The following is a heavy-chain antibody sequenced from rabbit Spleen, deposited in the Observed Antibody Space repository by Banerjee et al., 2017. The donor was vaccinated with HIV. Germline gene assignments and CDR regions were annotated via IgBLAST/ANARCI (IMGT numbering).Heavy chain of an antibody. D-gene: IGHD4-1*01. CDR1: GFSFSGVYC. Sequence: QEQLVESGGGLVKPGGTLTLTCKASGFSFSGVYCMSWVRQAQGKGLESIACISADINDDTYYASWAKGRFTISKTSSTTVTLQMTSLTAADTATYFCARYDGDWGEDLWGQGTLVTVS. V-gene: IGHV1S45*01. CDR3: ARYDGDWGEDL. J-gene: IGHJ3*01. CDR2: ISADINDDT.